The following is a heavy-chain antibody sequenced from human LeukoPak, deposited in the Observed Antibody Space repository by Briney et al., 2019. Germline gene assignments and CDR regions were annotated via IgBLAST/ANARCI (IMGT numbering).Heavy chain of an antibody. V-gene: IGHV1-18*01. CDR3: ARDGFVVPAAIELDY. CDR2: ISAYNGNT. D-gene: IGHD2-2*01. Sequence: ASVKVSCKASGYTFTSYGISWVRQAPGQGLEWMGWISAYNGNTNYVQKLQGRVTMTTDTSTSTAYMELRSLRSDDTAVYYCARDGFVVPAAIELDYWGQGTLVTVSS. CDR1: GYTFTSYG. J-gene: IGHJ4*02.